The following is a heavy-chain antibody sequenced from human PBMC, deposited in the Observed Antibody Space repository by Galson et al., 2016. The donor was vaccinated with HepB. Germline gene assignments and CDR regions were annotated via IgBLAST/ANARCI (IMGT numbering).Heavy chain of an antibody. V-gene: IGHV3-74*01. CDR3: AREVVRGTDAFDI. CDR2: INSVGSNT. D-gene: IGHD3-10*01. Sequence: SLRLSCAASGFTFSRHWVHWVRQAPGKGLVWVSRINSVGSNTNYADSVKGRFTISRDNAKNTLYLQMNSLRAEDTAVYYCAREVVRGTDAFDIWGQGTMVTVSS. J-gene: IGHJ3*02. CDR1: GFTFSRHW.